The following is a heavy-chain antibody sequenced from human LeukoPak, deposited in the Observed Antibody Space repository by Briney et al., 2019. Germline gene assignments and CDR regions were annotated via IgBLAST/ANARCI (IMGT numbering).Heavy chain of an antibody. J-gene: IGHJ4*02. CDR2: ISSSSNTI. D-gene: IGHD2/OR15-2a*01. Sequence: PGGSLRLSCAASGFTLSGYSMSWVRQAPGKGLEWVSYISSSSNTIYYADSVKGRFTIARYNVKSALSLQMICLRAGDTAAYYCAILPSLRGLPCYFDYWGQGTLVTVSS. V-gene: IGHV3-48*01. CDR1: GFTLSGYS. CDR3: AILPSLRGLPCYFDY.